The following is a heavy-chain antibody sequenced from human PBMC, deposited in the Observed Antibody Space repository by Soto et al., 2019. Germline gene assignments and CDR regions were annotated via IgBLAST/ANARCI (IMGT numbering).Heavy chain of an antibody. CDR3: ARQCRSYAFDI. V-gene: IGHV4-39*01. CDR1: GGSISSSSYY. CDR2: IYYSGST. Sequence: QLQLQESGPGLVKPSETLSLTCTVSGGSISSSSYYWGWIRQPPGKGLEWIGSIYYSGSTYYNPSLKSRVTISVDTSKNQFSLKLSSVTAADTAVYYCARQCRSYAFDIWGQGTMVTVSS. J-gene: IGHJ3*02.